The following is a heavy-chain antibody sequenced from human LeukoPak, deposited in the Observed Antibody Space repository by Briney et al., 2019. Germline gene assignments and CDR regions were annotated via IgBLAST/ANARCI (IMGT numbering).Heavy chain of an antibody. D-gene: IGHD3-9*01. CDR2: INPSGGST. Sequence: GASVKVSCKASGGTFSSYAISWVRQAPGQGLEWMGIINPSGGSTSYVQKFQGRVTMTRDTSTSTVYMELSSLRSEDTAVYYCARAKVDRRGYYDILTYYFDYWGQGTLVTVSS. V-gene: IGHV1-46*01. CDR3: ARAKVDRRGYYDILTYYFDY. CDR1: GGTFSSYA. J-gene: IGHJ4*02.